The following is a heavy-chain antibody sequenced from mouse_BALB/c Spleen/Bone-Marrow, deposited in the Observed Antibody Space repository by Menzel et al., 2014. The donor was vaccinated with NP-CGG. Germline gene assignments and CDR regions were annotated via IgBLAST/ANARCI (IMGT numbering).Heavy chain of an antibody. V-gene: IGHV1-82*01. CDR3: ARSDGYRTMDY. CDR1: GYAFSSSW. CDR2: IYPGDGDT. Sequence: VQLQESGPELVKPGASVKISCKASGYAFSSSWMNWAKQRPGQGLEWIGRIYPGDGDTNYNGKFKGKATLTADKSSSTAYMQLSSLTSVDSAAYFCARSDGYRTMDYWGQGTSVTASS. J-gene: IGHJ4*01. D-gene: IGHD2-3*01.